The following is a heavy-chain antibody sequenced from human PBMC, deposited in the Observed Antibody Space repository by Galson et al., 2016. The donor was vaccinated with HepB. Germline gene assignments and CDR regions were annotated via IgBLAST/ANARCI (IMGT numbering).Heavy chain of an antibody. V-gene: IGHV1-18*04. CDR2: ISVYKGDRNT. CDR1: GYTFTNYG. D-gene: IGHD3-10*01. CDR3: ARDSRGDYFSGSSAFDY. J-gene: IGHJ4*02. Sequence: SVKVSCKASGYTFTNYGIRWVRQAPGQGLEWMGWISVYKGDRNTNYAQKFKGRVTMTIDTSTSTAYMELRSLRSDDTAVYYCARDSRGDYFSGSSAFDYWGQGTLVTVSS.